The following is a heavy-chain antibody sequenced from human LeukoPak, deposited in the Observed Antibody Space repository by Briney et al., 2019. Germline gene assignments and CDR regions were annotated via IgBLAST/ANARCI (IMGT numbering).Heavy chain of an antibody. D-gene: IGHD6-6*01. Sequence: SETLSLTCTVSGGSISGYYWTWIRRPAGKGLEWIGRIYTSGGTNYNPSLKSRVTMSVDTSKNQFSLNLTSVTAADTAVYYCARVYSSSSGTTFDYWGQGTLVTVSS. CDR2: IYTSGGT. V-gene: IGHV4-4*07. CDR1: GGSISGYY. J-gene: IGHJ4*02. CDR3: ARVYSSSSGTTFDY.